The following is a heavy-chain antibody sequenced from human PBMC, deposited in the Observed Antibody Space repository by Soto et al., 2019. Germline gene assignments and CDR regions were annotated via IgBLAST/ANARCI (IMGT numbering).Heavy chain of an antibody. CDR3: ARDYNDVWSGHFDY. Sequence: EVHLVESGGRLVQPGGSQRLSCAASGFRFSDYSMNWVRQAPGRGLAWVSYISSSSFTIHYADSVEGRFAISRDNAKNSPYLQMNSLRVEDTAVYYCARDYNDVWSGHFDYWGQGALVTVSS. D-gene: IGHD3-3*01. CDR1: GFRFSDYS. V-gene: IGHV3-48*01. J-gene: IGHJ4*02. CDR2: ISSSSFTI.